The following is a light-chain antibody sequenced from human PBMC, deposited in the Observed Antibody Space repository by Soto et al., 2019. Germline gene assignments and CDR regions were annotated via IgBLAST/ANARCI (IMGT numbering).Light chain of an antibody. CDR3: QQYGSSPQT. V-gene: IGKV3-20*01. CDR1: QSVSSRY. Sequence: EIVLTQSPGTLSLSPGERATLSCRASQSVSSRYLDWYQQKPGQAPRLLIYGASSRATGIPDRFSGSGSGTDFTLTIRRREPEDCAVYYCQQYGSSPQTFGQGTKLEIK. J-gene: IGKJ2*01. CDR2: GAS.